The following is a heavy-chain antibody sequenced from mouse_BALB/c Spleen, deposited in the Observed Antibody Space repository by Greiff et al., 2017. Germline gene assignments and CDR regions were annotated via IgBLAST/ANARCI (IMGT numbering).Heavy chain of an antibody. V-gene: IGHV1S29*02. D-gene: IGHD2-1*01. J-gene: IGHJ2*01. Sequence: VQLKESGPELVKPGASVKISCKASGYTFTDYNMHWVKQSHGKSLEWIGYIYPYNGGTGYNQKFKSKATLTVDNSSSTAYMELRSLTSEDSAVYYCARGSYGNLFWGQGTTLTVSS. CDR3: ARGSYGNLF. CDR1: GYTFTDYN. CDR2: IYPYNGGT.